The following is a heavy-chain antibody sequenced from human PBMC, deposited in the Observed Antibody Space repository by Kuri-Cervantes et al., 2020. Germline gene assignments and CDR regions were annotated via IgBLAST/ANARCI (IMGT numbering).Heavy chain of an antibody. D-gene: IGHD2-2*01. V-gene: IGHV1-69*06. CDR3: GTSCYGEYYYYMDV. CDR1: GGTFSSYA. CDR2: IIPIFGTA. J-gene: IGHJ6*03. Sequence: SVKVSCKASGGTFSSYAISWVRQAPGQGLEWMGGIIPIFGTASYAQKFQGRVTITADKSTSTAYMELSSLRSEDTAVYYCGTSCYGEYYYYMDVWGKGTTVTVSS.